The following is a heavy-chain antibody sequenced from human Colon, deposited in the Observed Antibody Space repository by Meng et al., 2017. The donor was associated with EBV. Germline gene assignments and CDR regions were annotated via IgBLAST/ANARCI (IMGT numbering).Heavy chain of an antibody. CDR1: GYPFTRYA. V-gene: IGHV1-18*01. CDR2: ISAYSGNT. D-gene: IGHD5-12*01. Sequence: VQLVQFGVELKSPGASVKVSCKASGYPFTRYAMNWVRQAPGQGLEWMGWISAYSGNTNYAQKLQGKVTMTTDTSTSTAYMELRSLRSDDTAVYYCARNRPRGVATGANWFDPWGQGTLVTVSS. J-gene: IGHJ5*02. CDR3: ARNRPRGVATGANWFDP.